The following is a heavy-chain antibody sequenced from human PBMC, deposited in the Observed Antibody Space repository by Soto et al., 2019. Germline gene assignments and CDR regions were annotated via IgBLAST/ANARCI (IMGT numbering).Heavy chain of an antibody. D-gene: IGHD3-22*01. J-gene: IGHJ4*02. V-gene: IGHV1-69*13. Sequence: ASVKVSCKASGGTFSSYAISWVRQAPGQGLEWMGGIIPIFGTANYAQKFQGRVTITADESTSTAYMELSSLRSEDTAVYYCARGYDSSGYYERFDYWGQGTLVTVSS. CDR3: ARGYDSSGYYERFDY. CDR1: GGTFSSYA. CDR2: IIPIFGTA.